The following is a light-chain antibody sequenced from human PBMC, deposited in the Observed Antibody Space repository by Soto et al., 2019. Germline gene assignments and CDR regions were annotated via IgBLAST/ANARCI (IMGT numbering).Light chain of an antibody. Sequence: QSALTQPASVSGSPGQSITIPCTGTASDVGGYNFVSWFQQHPGKAPKLIIYEVTNRPSGVSNRFSGSKSGNTASLTISGLQAEDEAEYYCCSYTSSTTFVFGTGTKLTVL. V-gene: IGLV2-14*01. CDR2: EVT. CDR1: ASDVGGYNF. CDR3: CSYTSSTTFV. J-gene: IGLJ1*01.